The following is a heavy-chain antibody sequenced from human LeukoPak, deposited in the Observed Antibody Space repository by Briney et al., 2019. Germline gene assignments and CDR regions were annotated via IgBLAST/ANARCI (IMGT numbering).Heavy chain of an antibody. CDR1: GFTLSHCW. V-gene: IGHV3-7*01. D-gene: IGHD2-15*01. Sequence: GGSLRLSCGASGFTLSHCWMSWVRQAPGKGLEWVAYIKKTGSETYYVDSVKGRFTITRDNTRSSLFLQMYSLRAENTAVYFCAREDGYCSGGNCYSYFDSWGQGTLVTVSS. J-gene: IGHJ4*02. CDR2: IKKTGSET. CDR3: AREDGYCSGGNCYSYFDS.